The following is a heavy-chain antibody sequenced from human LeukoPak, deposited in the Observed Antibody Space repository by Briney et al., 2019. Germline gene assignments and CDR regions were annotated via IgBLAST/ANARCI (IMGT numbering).Heavy chain of an antibody. D-gene: IGHD3-22*01. CDR1: GFTFTSFG. Sequence: QSGGSLRLSCAASGFTFTSFGMSWVRQAPGKGLEWVSTISGSGGSTYYADSVKGRFTISRDNSKNTLYLQMNSLRAEDTAVYYCAKDGYYDSSAYYYVRYFDLWGRGTLVTVSS. CDR2: ISGSGGST. J-gene: IGHJ2*01. V-gene: IGHV3-23*01. CDR3: AKDGYYDSSAYYYVRYFDL.